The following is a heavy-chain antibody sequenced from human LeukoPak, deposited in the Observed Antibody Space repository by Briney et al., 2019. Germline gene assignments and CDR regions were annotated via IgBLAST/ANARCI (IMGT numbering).Heavy chain of an antibody. Sequence: GGSVRLSCAVSGFTVSSNYMSWVRQAPGKGLEGVSVIYSGGSTYYADSVKGRFTISRDNFKNTLYRQMNSLRAEDPGVYYCARVSESGYKFYYHYYMVVWGKRTTVTVSS. J-gene: IGHJ6*03. V-gene: IGHV3-53*01. D-gene: IGHD1-1*01. CDR3: ARVSESGYKFYYHYYMVV. CDR2: IYSGGST. CDR1: GFTVSSNY.